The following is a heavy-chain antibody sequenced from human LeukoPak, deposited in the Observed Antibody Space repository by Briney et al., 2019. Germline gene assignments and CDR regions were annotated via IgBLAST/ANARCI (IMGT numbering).Heavy chain of an antibody. D-gene: IGHD3-22*01. CDR2: INHSGST. CDR3: ARGRGYYDSSGPRYYYYYMDV. V-gene: IGHV4-34*01. Sequence: SETLSLTCAVYGGSFSGYYWSWIRQPPGKGLEWIGEINHSGSTNYNPSLKSRVTISVDTSKNQFSLKLSSVTAADTAVYYCARGRGYYDSSGPRYYYYYMDVWGKGTTVTASS. CDR1: GGSFSGYY. J-gene: IGHJ6*03.